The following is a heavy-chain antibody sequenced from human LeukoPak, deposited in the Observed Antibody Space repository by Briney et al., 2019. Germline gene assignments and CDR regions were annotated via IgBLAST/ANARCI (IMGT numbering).Heavy chain of an antibody. CDR1: GGSISNYY. CDR2: IYYSGST. J-gene: IGHJ4*02. V-gene: IGHV4-59*01. Sequence: SETLSLTCTVSGGSISNYYWNWIRQPPGKGLELIGYIYYSGSTNYNPSLKSRVTISVDTSKNQFSLNLSSVTAADTAVYYCARGPGSYVWGSYPYLVDYWGQGTLVTVSS. CDR3: ARGPGSYVWGSYPYLVDY. D-gene: IGHD3-16*01.